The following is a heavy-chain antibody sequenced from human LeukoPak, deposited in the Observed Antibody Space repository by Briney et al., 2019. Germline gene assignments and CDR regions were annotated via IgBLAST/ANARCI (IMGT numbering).Heavy chain of an antibody. CDR2: IYYSGST. CDR1: GGSISTYY. D-gene: IGHD6-6*01. V-gene: IGHV4-59*01. J-gene: IGHJ4*02. Sequence: SETLSLTCTVSGGSISTYYWSWIRQPPGKGLEWIGYIYYSGSTNYNPSLKSRVTISVDTSKNQFSLKLGSVTAADTAVYYCARAPSAKNSSPYFFDYWGQGTLVTVSS. CDR3: ARAPSAKNSSPYFFDY.